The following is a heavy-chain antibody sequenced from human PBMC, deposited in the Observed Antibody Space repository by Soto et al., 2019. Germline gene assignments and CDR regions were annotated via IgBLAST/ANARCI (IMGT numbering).Heavy chain of an antibody. J-gene: IGHJ6*02. D-gene: IGHD3-3*01. CDR1: GGSFSGYY. Sequence: SETLSLTCAVYGGSFSGYYWSWIRQPPGKGLEWIGEINHRRSTNYNPSIKSRVTISIDTSKNQFSLKLSSVTAADTVVYYCARGYYDFWSGYYPIYGYYYYYGIDVWGQGTTVT. CDR2: INHRRST. CDR3: ARGYYDFWSGYYPIYGYYYYYGIDV. V-gene: IGHV4-34*01.